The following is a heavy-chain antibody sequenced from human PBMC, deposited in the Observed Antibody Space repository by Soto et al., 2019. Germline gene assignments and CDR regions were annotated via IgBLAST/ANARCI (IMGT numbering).Heavy chain of an antibody. Sequence: GASVKVSCKASGYSFTNNDVSWVRQATGQGLEWMGWMNPGSGDTGYAQKFQGRVTMTRDISIATAYMELSSLRSDDTAIYYCACMATFGPLNWFDPWGQGSLVIVSS. J-gene: IGHJ5*02. V-gene: IGHV1-8*01. CDR3: ACMATFGPLNWFDP. CDR1: GYSFTNND. D-gene: IGHD3-16*01. CDR2: MNPGSGDT.